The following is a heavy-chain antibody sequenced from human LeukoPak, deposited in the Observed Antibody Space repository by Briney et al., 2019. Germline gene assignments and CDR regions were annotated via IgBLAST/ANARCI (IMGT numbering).Heavy chain of an antibody. J-gene: IGHJ3*02. CDR2: INPNSGGT. V-gene: IGHV1-2*02. Sequence: ASVKVSCKVSGYTLTELSMHWVRQAPGQGLEWMGWINPNSGGTNYAQKFQGRVTMTRDTSISTAYMELSGLRSDDTAVYYCAREGIAAAGTYAFDIWGQGTMVTVSS. CDR3: AREGIAAAGTYAFDI. D-gene: IGHD6-13*01. CDR1: GYTLTELS.